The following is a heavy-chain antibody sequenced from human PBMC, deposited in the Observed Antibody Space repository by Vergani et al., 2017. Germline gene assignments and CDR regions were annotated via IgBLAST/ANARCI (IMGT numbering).Heavy chain of an antibody. V-gene: IGHV1-24*01. CDR2: FDPEDGET. CDR1: GYTLTELS. J-gene: IGHJ5*02. CDR3: ARARADIVVVPAADNWFDP. D-gene: IGHD2-2*01. Sequence: QVQLVQSGAEVKKPGASVKVSCKVSGYTLTELSMHWVRQAPGKGLEWMGGFDPEDGETIYAQKFQGRVTLTADESTSTAYMELSRLRAEDTAVYYCARARADIVVVPAADNWFDPWGQGTLVTVSS.